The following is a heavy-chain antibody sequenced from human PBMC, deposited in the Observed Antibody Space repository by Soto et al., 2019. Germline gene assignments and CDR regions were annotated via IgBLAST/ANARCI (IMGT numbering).Heavy chain of an antibody. CDR1: GFTFSRYC. CDR2: ISSYGSDT. Sequence: EVQLVESGGGLALPGGSLRLSCAASGFTFSRYCMHWVRQAPGKGLVWVSRISSYGSDTHYADSVKGRFTISRDNAKNTLYLQMNSLRADDTAVEYCASDYAYAEGYYWYGSAVWGQGTTVTVSS. J-gene: IGHJ6*02. D-gene: IGHD3-16*01. CDR3: ASDYAYAEGYYWYGSAV. V-gene: IGHV3-74*01.